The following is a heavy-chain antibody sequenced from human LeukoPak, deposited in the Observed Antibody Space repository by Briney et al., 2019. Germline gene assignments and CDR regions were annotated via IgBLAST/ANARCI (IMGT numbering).Heavy chain of an antibody. Sequence: GGSLRLSCAASGFTFSSYGMHWVRQAPGKGLEWVAVISYDGSNKYYADSVKGRFTISRDNSKNTLYLQMNSLRVEDTAVYYCASQSYARFDPWGQGTLVTVSS. CDR2: ISYDGSNK. CDR3: ASQSYARFDP. J-gene: IGHJ5*02. V-gene: IGHV3-30*03. D-gene: IGHD3-16*01. CDR1: GFTFSSYG.